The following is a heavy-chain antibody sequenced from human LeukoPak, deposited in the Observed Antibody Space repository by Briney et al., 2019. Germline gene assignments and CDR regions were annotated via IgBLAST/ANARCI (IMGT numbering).Heavy chain of an antibody. Sequence: GESLKISCKGSGYRFTSYWIAWVRQMPGKGLGWMGIIYPGDSNTKYSPSVEGQVTISVDKSISTAYLQWSSLKASDTALYYCARLGYHFGQGDYWGQGTLVTVSS. J-gene: IGHJ4*02. CDR2: IYPGDSNT. D-gene: IGHD5-18*01. V-gene: IGHV5-51*01. CDR3: ARLGYHFGQGDY. CDR1: GYRFTSYW.